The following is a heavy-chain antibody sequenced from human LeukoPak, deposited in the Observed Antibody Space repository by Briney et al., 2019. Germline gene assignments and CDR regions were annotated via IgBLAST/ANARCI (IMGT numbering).Heavy chain of an antibody. Sequence: ASVRVSCKASGYTFTSYAMHWVRQAPGQRLEWMGWINAGNGNTKYSQKFQGRVTITRDTSASTAYMELSGLKSEDTAVCYCAREWYADYWGQGTLVTVSS. CDR2: INAGNGNT. V-gene: IGHV1-3*01. CDR3: AREWYADY. CDR1: GYTFTSYA. J-gene: IGHJ4*02. D-gene: IGHD2-15*01.